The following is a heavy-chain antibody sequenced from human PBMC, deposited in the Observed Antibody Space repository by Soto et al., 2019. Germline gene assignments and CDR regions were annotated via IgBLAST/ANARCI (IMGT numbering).Heavy chain of an antibody. J-gene: IGHJ6*02. CDR2: NSFDGSNE. D-gene: IGHD2-2*01. CDR1: GFSFSSFG. Sequence: QVQLVESGGGVVQPGRSLRLSCAASGFSFSSFGMHWVRQAPGKGLEWVAVNSFDGSNEYYADSVKGRFTISRDNSKNTLYLQMNSLRAEDTAVYYCAKDVYQLLSLHYYYYGMDVWGQGTTVTVSS. CDR3: AKDVYQLLSLHYYYYGMDV. V-gene: IGHV3-30*18.